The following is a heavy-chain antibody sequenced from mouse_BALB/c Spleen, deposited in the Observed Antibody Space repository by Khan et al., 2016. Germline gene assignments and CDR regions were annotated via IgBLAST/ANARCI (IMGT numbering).Heavy chain of an antibody. J-gene: IGHJ2*01. Sequence: VQLQQSGAELVKPGASVKLSCTASGFNIKDTYMHWVKQRPEQGLEWIGRIDPANVNTKYDPKFQGKATITADTSSNTAYLQPSSLTSEDTAVYYCTREGYYPYWGQGTTLTVSS. V-gene: IGHV14-3*02. CDR2: IDPANVNT. CDR3: TREGYYPY. CDR1: GFNIKDTY. D-gene: IGHD2-3*01.